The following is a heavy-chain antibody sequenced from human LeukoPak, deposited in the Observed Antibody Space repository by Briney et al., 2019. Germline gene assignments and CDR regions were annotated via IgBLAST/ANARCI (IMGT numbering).Heavy chain of an antibody. V-gene: IGHV3-48*02. CDR2: IRTTAEGAKYA. J-gene: IGHJ4*02. CDR3: ATDKRYAFDY. Sequence: GGSLRLSCAASGFTFSTYPMNWVRQAPGKGLEWISNIRTTAEGAKYAYYADSVKGRVTISRDDGKNTLYLHMNSLRDDDTAVYYCATDKRYAFDYWGQGILVTVSS. D-gene: IGHD3-9*01. CDR1: GFTFSTYP.